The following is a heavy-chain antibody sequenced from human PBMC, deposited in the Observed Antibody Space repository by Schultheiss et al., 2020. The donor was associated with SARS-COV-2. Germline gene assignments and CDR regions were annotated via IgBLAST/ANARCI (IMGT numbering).Heavy chain of an antibody. CDR2: INHSGST. Sequence: GSLRLSCTVSGGSISSYYWSWIRQPPGKGLEWIGEINHSGSTNYNPSLKSRVTISVDTSKNQFSLKLSSVTAADTAVYYCAREPTVATIIRWFDPWGQGTLVTVSS. CDR3: AREPTVATIIRWFDP. V-gene: IGHV4-34*01. D-gene: IGHD5-12*01. CDR1: GGSISSYY. J-gene: IGHJ5*02.